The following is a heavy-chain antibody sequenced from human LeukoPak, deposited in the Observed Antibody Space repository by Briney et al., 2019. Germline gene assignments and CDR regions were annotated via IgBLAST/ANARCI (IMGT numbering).Heavy chain of an antibody. D-gene: IGHD7-27*01. Sequence: GGSLRLSCAASGFTFNNYAMHWVRQAPGKGLEWIAFISHDGSNKYYADSVKGRFTISRDNSKNTLYLQMNSLRAKDTAVYYCARDQFGTGDRRDAFDIWGQGTMVTVSS. J-gene: IGHJ3*02. V-gene: IGHV3-30-3*01. CDR3: ARDQFGTGDRRDAFDI. CDR2: ISHDGSNK. CDR1: GFTFNNYA.